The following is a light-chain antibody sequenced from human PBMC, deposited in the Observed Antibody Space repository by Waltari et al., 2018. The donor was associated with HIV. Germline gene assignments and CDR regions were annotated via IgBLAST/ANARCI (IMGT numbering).Light chain of an antibody. Sequence: EIVLTQSPDTLSLSPGERATLSCRASQSVSSSYIAWYQQKPGQAPRLLIYGASNRATGIPDRFSGSGSWTDFTVTISRLEPEDFAMYFCQQYSNSPLTFGGGTKVEIK. CDR3: QQYSNSPLT. J-gene: IGKJ4*01. V-gene: IGKV3-20*01. CDR2: GAS. CDR1: QSVSSSY.